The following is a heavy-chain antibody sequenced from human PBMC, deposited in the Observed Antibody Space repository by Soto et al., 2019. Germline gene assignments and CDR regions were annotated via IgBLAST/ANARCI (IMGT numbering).Heavy chain of an antibody. CDR3: ARVAECSGCSCYPGEYFDD. CDR2: ISSDGSNK. CDR1: GFTFSSDA. D-gene: IGHD2-15*01. J-gene: IGHJ4*02. Sequence: QVQLVESGGGVVQPGRSLRLSCAASGFTFSSDAMHWVRQAPGKGLEWVAVISSDGSNKYYADSVKGRFAISRDHAKNALYLQMNSLRGEDTAVYYCARVAECSGCSCYPGEYFDDWGQGTLVPVSS. V-gene: IGHV3-30*09.